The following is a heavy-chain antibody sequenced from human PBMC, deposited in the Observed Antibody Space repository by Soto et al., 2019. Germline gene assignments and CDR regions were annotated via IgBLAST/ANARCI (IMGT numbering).Heavy chain of an antibody. CDR2: INHSGST. V-gene: IGHV4-34*01. J-gene: IGHJ5*02. CDR1: DGSFSGYY. Sequence: PSETLSLTCAVYDGSFSGYYWSWIRQPPGKGLEWIGEINHSGSTNYNPSLKSRVTISVDTSKNQFSLQLSSVTAADTAVYYCAREGQGAVTSRTWFDPWGQGTLVTVSS. D-gene: IGHD5-18*01. CDR3: AREGQGAVTSRTWFDP.